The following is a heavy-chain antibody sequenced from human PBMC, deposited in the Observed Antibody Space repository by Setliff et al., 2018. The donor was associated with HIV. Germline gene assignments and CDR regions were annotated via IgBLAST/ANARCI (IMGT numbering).Heavy chain of an antibody. D-gene: IGHD3-22*01. V-gene: IGHV4-39*01. Sequence: LSLTCTVSGVSISSTNYYWGWIRQPPGKGLEWIGTIYYSGSTYYNPSLKSRVTISVDTSKNQFSLKLSSVTAADTAVYYCARSLTSTTMTVVFMGLGAFDIWGQGTMVTVSS. CDR2: IYYSGST. CDR1: GVSISSTNYY. J-gene: IGHJ3*02. CDR3: ARSLTSTTMTVVFMGLGAFDI.